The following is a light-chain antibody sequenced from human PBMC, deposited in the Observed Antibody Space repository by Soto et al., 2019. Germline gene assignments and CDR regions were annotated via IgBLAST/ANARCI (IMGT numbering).Light chain of an antibody. CDR1: QGFSNY. Sequence: FQVTQSPSSVSGSVVDIGRARFRASQGFSNYLAWYQQKPGEVPKLLISGATTLQPGVPSRFSGTVYGTHFTLSISSLQPEDAAYYYCQKYNTAPLTFGGGTKVDIK. J-gene: IGKJ4*01. V-gene: IGKV1-27*01. CDR3: QKYNTAPLT. CDR2: GAT.